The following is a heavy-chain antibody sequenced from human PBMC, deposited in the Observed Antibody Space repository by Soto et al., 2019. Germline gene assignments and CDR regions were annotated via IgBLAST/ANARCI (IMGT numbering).Heavy chain of an antibody. CDR2: INHSGST. V-gene: IGHV4-34*01. D-gene: IGHD3-3*01. J-gene: IGHJ6*02. CDR1: GGSFSGYY. CDR3: ARGRNYDFWRLYGMDV. Sequence: SETLSLTCAVYGGSFSGYYWSWIRQPPGKGLEWIGEINHSGSTNYNPSLKSRVTISVDTSKNQFSLKLSSVTAADTAVYYCARGRNYDFWRLYGMDVWGQGTTVTVSS.